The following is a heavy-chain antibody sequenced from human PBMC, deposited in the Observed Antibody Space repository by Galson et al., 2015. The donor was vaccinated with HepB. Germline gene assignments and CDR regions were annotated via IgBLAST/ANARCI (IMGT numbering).Heavy chain of an antibody. CDR2: ISSGGRPI. Sequence: SLRLSCASSGFTFSNYDMNWVRQAPGKGLEWIPSISSGGRPISYAGSVKGRFTISRDNAKNSLYLQMKSLRAEDTAVYYCVIAARPSDCFDVWGRVTMVSISS. V-gene: IGHV3-21*06. J-gene: IGHJ3*01. CDR1: GFTFSNYD. D-gene: IGHD2-21*01. CDR3: VIAARPSDCFDV.